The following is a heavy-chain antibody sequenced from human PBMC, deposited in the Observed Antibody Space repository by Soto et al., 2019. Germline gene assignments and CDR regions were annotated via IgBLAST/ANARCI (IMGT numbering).Heavy chain of an antibody. CDR2: IRAYNGNT. Sequence: QVQLVQSGAEVKKPGASVKVSCKASGYTFTSYFITWVRQAPGQGLEWMGWIRAYNGNTNYAQMLQGRVNMTTDTSTATAYMELRRLRSNDTAVNYCARPSSYSGMDVWGQGTTVTVSS. J-gene: IGHJ6*02. D-gene: IGHD6-6*01. CDR3: ARPSSYSGMDV. V-gene: IGHV1-18*01. CDR1: GYTFTSYF.